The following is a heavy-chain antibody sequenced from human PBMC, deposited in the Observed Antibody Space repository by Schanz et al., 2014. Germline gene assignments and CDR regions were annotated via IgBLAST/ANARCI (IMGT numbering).Heavy chain of an antibody. V-gene: IGHV3-48*01. D-gene: IGHD6-13*01. CDR2: IATSSSTR. J-gene: IGHJ4*01. Sequence: EGQLLESGGGLVQPGGSLRLSCEASGFDFNSYSMNWVRQVPGKGLEWLSYIATSSSTRHYADSVKGRVTISRDNAKNSLYLQMNSLRAEDTAVYYCAREQIMAAAGLVDYWGHGTLVTVSS. CDR3: AREQIMAAAGLVDY. CDR1: GFDFNSYS.